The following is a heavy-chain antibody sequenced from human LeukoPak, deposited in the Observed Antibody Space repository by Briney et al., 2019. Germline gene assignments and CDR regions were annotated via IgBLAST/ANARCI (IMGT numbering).Heavy chain of an antibody. Sequence: GGSLRLSCVASGFTFSRFEMNWVRQAPGKGLEWVSYISSSGSTIYYADSVKGRFTISRDNAKNSLYLQMNSLRAEDTAVYYCARGRGSDYYDDAFDPWGQGTLVTVSS. D-gene: IGHD3-22*01. V-gene: IGHV3-48*03. CDR3: ARGRGSDYYDDAFDP. CDR2: ISSSGSTI. CDR1: GFTFSRFE. J-gene: IGHJ5*02.